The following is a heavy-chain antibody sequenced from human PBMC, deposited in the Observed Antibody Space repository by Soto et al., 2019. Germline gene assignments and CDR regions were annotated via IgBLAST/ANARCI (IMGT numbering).Heavy chain of an antibody. CDR3: ATSPRFAFDF. V-gene: IGHV4-61*01. D-gene: IGHD3-16*01. Sequence: QVQLQESGPGLVKPSETLSLTCSVSGGSVSGDKNYWSWIRQSPGKGLEWIGFISYSGATIYNPSLKGRLTISVDRSKNQFSLRLSSVTASDTALYYCATSPRFAFDFWGQGTTVIVSS. CDR2: ISYSGAT. CDR1: GGSVSGDKNY. J-gene: IGHJ3*01.